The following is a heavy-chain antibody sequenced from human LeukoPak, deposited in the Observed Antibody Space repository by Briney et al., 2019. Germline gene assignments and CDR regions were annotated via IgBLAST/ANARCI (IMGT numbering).Heavy chain of an antibody. Sequence: SVKVSCKASGGTFSSYAISWVRQAPGQGLEWMGGIIPIFGTANYAQKFQGRVTITADKSTSTAYMELSSLRSEDTAVYYCARSSDYDFWSGYGVRNWFDPWGQGTLVTVSS. CDR1: GGTFSSYA. V-gene: IGHV1-69*06. CDR2: IIPIFGTA. CDR3: ARSSDYDFWSGYGVRNWFDP. D-gene: IGHD3-3*01. J-gene: IGHJ5*02.